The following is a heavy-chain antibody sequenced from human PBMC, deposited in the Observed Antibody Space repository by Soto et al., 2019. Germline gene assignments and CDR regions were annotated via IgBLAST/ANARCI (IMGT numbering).Heavy chain of an antibody. Sequence: PGGSLRLSCAASGFTFSDHYMDWVRQAPGKGLEWVSSISSSSSYIYYADSVKGRFTISKDNAKNSLYLQMNSLRAEDTAVYYCARVTPSWSSPAAMGPEEYYYGMDVWGQGTTVTVSS. V-gene: IGHV3-21*01. J-gene: IGHJ6*02. CDR3: ARVTPSWSSPAAMGPEEYYYGMDV. CDR2: ISSSSSYI. D-gene: IGHD2-2*01. CDR1: GFTFSDHY.